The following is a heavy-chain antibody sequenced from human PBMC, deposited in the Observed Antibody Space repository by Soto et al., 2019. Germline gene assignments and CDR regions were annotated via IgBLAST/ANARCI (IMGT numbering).Heavy chain of an antibody. CDR1: GFSLTTSGVG. CDR3: AHRQKDWGSFDY. J-gene: IGHJ4*02. V-gene: IGHV2-5*01. CDR2: VYWNDDK. Sequence: SGPTLVNPTQTLTLTCTFSGFSLTTSGVGVGWIRQPPGKALEWLALVYWNDDKRYSPSLKTRLTITKDTSKNQVVLTMTNVGPVDTATYYCAHRQKDWGSFDYWGQGPLVTVSS. D-gene: IGHD7-27*01.